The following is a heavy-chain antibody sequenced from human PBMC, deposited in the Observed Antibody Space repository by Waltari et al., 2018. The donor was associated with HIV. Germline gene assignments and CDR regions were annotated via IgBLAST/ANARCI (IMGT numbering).Heavy chain of an antibody. V-gene: IGHV3-23*01. J-gene: IGHJ4*02. D-gene: IGHD6-6*01. CDR3: AKEGIAGRPSVPDY. Sequence: EVQLLESGGGLVQPGGSPRLSCAASGFTFSSSAMSWVRQAPGKGLEWVSVISGSGGSTYYADFVKGRFTISRDNSKNTLYLQMNSLRAEDTAVYYCAKEGIAGRPSVPDYWGQGTLVTVSS. CDR1: GFTFSSSA. CDR2: ISGSGGST.